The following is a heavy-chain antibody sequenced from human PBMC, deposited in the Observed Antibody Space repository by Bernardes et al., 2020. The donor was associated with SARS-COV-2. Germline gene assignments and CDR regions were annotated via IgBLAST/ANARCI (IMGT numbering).Heavy chain of an antibody. J-gene: IGHJ6*02. Sequence: SATLSLTCAVSGDSISSTSYYWGWIRQPPGKGLEWIGNIFYDGLTYYNPSLKSRVTISVDTSKNQFSLKLSSVTAADTAVYYCTRGVEIVGEVVFYYYGLDVWGRGTTVTGCS. D-gene: IGHD2-21*01. CDR3: TRGVEIVGEVVFYYYGLDV. V-gene: IGHV4-39*01. CDR1: GDSISSTSYY. CDR2: IFYDGLT.